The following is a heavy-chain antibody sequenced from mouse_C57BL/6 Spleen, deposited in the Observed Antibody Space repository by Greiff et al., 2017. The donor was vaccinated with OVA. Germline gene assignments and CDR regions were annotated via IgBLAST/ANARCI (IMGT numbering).Heavy chain of an antibody. Sequence: EVKLVESEGGLVQPGSSMKLSCTASGFTFSDYYMAWVRQVPEKGLEWVANINYDGSSTYYLDSLKSRFIISRDNAKNILYLQMSSLKSEDTATYYCARVYYSNHWYIDVWGTGTTVTVSS. D-gene: IGHD2-5*01. V-gene: IGHV5-16*01. CDR3: ARVYYSNHWYIDV. CDR1: GFTFSDYY. J-gene: IGHJ1*03. CDR2: INYDGSST.